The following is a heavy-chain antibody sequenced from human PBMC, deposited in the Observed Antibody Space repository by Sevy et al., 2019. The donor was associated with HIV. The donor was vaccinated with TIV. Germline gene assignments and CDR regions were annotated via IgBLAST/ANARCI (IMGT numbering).Heavy chain of an antibody. CDR1: GYTFTSYG. Sequence: ASVKVSCKASGYTFTSYGISWVRQAPVQGLEWMGWISAYNGNTNYAQKLQGRITMTTDTSTSTAYMELRSLRSDDTAVYYCARVLDSSGFPTYCFDYWGQGTLVTVSS. CDR3: ARVLDSSGFPTYCFDY. J-gene: IGHJ4*02. D-gene: IGHD3-22*01. CDR2: ISAYNGNT. V-gene: IGHV1-18*01.